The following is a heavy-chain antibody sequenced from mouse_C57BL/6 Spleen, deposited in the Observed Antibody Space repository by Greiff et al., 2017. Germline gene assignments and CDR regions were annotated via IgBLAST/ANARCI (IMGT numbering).Heavy chain of an antibody. CDR1: GYTFTDYY. V-gene: IGHV1-26*01. J-gene: IGHJ2*01. CDR2: INPNNGGT. CDR3: ATKDYFDY. Sequence: VQLQQSGPELVKPGASVKISCKASGYTFTDYYMNWVKQSHGKSLEWIGDINPNNGGTSYNQKFKGKATLTVDESSSTAYMELRSLTSEDSAVYYCATKDYFDYWGQGTTLTVSS.